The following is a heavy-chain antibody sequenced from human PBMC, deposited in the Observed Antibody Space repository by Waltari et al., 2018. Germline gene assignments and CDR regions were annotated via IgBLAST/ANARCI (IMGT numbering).Heavy chain of an antibody. CDR3: ARSGGGTTSFGVAE. J-gene: IGHJ4*02. D-gene: IGHD3-3*01. CDR2: INPKSGDT. V-gene: IGHV1-2*06. Sequence: QVQLVQSGAEVKKSGASVKVSCKASGYTFTDFFIHWVRQAPGQGFEWMGRINPKSGDTSYAQRFQGRVTMTGDTSSSTAYMEVTGLRSDDTAIYYCARSGGGTTSFGVAEWGQGSLVTVSS. CDR1: GYTFTDFF.